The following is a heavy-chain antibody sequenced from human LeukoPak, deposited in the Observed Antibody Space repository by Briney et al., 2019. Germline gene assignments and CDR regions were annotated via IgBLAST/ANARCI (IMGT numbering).Heavy chain of an antibody. CDR2: TTQSGESS. D-gene: IGHD2-21*02. J-gene: IGHJ4*02. CDR3: ARESGGDWGYFDD. Sequence: GGSLRLSCVASGFTFSNKAMSWVRQAPGMGLEWVTSTTQSGESSGYADSVKGRFTISGDNSKNTLFLQMDSLRVEDTAIYYCARESGGDWGYFDDWGQGTLVTVSS. CDR1: GFTFSNKA. V-gene: IGHV3-23*01.